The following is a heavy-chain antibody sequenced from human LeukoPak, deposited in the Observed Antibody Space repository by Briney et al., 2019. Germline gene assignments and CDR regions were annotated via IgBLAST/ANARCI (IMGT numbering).Heavy chain of an antibody. CDR1: GFTFSSYA. CDR3: AREKLPETSYYYYYGMDV. V-gene: IGHV3-30-3*01. D-gene: IGHD1-1*01. J-gene: IGHJ6*02. Sequence: GGSLRLSCAASGFTFSSYAMHWVRQAPGKGLEWVAVISYDASNKYYADSVKGRFTISRDKSKTTLYLQMNRLRAEDTAVYYCAREKLPETSYYYYYGMDVWGQGTTVTVSS. CDR2: ISYDASNK.